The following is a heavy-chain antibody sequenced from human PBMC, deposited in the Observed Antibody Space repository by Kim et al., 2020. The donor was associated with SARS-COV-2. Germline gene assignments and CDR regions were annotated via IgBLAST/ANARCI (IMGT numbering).Heavy chain of an antibody. V-gene: IGHV4-59*08. D-gene: IGHD1-26*01. CDR3: ARHRSGFDY. Sequence: GSTNYTPSLKARLTISIDTSKTQFSLRLSSVTAADTAVYYGARHRSGFDYWGQGTLVTVSS. CDR2: GST. J-gene: IGHJ4*02.